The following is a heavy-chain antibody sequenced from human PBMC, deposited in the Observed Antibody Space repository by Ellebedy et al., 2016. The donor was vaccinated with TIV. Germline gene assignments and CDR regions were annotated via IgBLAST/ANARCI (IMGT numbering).Heavy chain of an antibody. D-gene: IGHD3-10*01. CDR2: IYPIDSDT. V-gene: IGHV5-51*01. Sequence: KVSCKGSGYIFTNYWIGWVRQMPGKGLEWMGIIYPIDSDTRYSPSFQVQVTISADKSISPAYLQWSSLKASDTAMYSCGRGRYYYGSGSYSNTYFDYWGQGTLVAVSS. CDR3: GRGRYYYGSGSYSNTYFDY. CDR1: GYIFTNYW. J-gene: IGHJ4*02.